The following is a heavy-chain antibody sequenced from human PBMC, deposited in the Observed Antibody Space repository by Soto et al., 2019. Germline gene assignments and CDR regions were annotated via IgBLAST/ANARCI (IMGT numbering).Heavy chain of an antibody. CDR2: MYYTGST. D-gene: IGHD3-22*01. V-gene: IGHV4-59*01. Sequence: SETLSLTCSVSGDTNPSDYWNWIRQPPGKRLEWIGYMYYTGSTRYNPSLGSRVTFSVDASKNQFSLNLSSVTAADTAVYYCARGFYDTGGYSSPFDIWGQG. CDR1: GDTNPSDY. J-gene: IGHJ5*02. CDR3: ARGFYDTGGYSSPFDI.